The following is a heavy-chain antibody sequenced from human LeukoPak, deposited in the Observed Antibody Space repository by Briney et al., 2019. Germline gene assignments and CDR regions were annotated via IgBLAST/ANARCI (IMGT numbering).Heavy chain of an antibody. J-gene: IGHJ3*02. Sequence: FGPTLVKPTQTLTLTCTFSGFSLSTSGVGVGWIRQPPGKALEWLALIYWNDDKRYSPSLKSRLTITKDTSKNQVVLTMTNMDPVDTATYYCAHRRKVLRFLEWLNSYDAFDIWGQGTMVTVSS. V-gene: IGHV2-5*01. CDR3: AHRRKVLRFLEWLNSYDAFDI. D-gene: IGHD3-3*01. CDR2: IYWNDDK. CDR1: GFSLSTSGVG.